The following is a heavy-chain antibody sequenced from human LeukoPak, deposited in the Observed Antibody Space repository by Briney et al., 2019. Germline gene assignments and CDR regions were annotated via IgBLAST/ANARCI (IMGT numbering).Heavy chain of an antibody. CDR2: IIPILGIA. CDR3: ARVQGGSGTYYYYGMDV. Sequence: SVKVSCKASGGTFSSYAISWVRQAPGQGLEWMGRIIPILGIANYAQKLQGRVTITADKSTSTAYMELSSLRSEDTAVYYCARVQGGSGTYYYYGMDVWGQGTTVTVSS. J-gene: IGHJ6*02. D-gene: IGHD3-10*01. V-gene: IGHV1-69*04. CDR1: GGTFSSYA.